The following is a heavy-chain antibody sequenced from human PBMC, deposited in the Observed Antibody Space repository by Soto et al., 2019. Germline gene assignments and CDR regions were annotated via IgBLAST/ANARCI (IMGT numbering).Heavy chain of an antibody. V-gene: IGHV1-69*13. CDR2: IIPIFGTA. J-gene: IGHJ4*02. CDR1: GGTFSSYA. CDR3: ARERSPGLSGYYTYFDY. Sequence: ASVKVSCKASGGTFSSYAISWVRQAPGQGLEWMGGIIPIFGTANYAQKFQGRVTITADESTSTAYMELSSLRSEDTAVYYCARERSPGLSGYYTYFDYWGQGTLVTVSS. D-gene: IGHD3-3*01.